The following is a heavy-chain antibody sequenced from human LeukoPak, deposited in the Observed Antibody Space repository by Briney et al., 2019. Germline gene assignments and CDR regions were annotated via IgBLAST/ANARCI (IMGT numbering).Heavy chain of an antibody. D-gene: IGHD2-2*01. J-gene: IGHJ5*02. CDR3: ARTSIVVVPAADNWFDP. V-gene: IGHV4-59*01. CDR2: IYYSGST. CDR1: GGSISSYY. Sequence: SETLSLTCTVSGGSISSYYWSWIRQPPGKGLEWIGYIYYSGSTNYNPSLKSRVTISVDTSKNQFSLKLSSVTAADTGVYYCARTSIVVVPAADNWFDPWGQGTLITVSS.